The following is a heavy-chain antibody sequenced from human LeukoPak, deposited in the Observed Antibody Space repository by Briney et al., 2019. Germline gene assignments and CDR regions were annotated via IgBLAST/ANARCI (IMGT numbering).Heavy chain of an antibody. CDR1: GYTFTSYD. CDR3: ARSPRFSMVRGAFEMDV. Sequence: GASVKVSCKASGYTFTSYDINWVRQATGQGLEWMGWMNPNSGNTGYAQKFQGRVTMTRNTSISTAYMELSSLRSEDTAVYYCARSPRFSMVRGAFEMDVWGKGTTVTISS. CDR2: MNPNSGNT. J-gene: IGHJ6*04. D-gene: IGHD3-10*01. V-gene: IGHV1-8*01.